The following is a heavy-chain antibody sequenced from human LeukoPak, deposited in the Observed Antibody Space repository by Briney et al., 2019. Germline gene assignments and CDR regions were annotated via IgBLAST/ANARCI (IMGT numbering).Heavy chain of an antibody. CDR3: TRHANTAMGSDY. CDR1: GFTFSGSA. Sequence: GGSLGLSCAASGFTFSGSAMPWVRQASGKGLEWVGRIRSKANSYATAYAASVKGRFTISRDDSKNTAYLQMNSLKPEDTAVYYCTRHANTAMGSDYWGQGTLVTVSS. J-gene: IGHJ4*02. D-gene: IGHD5-18*01. CDR2: IRSKANSYAT. V-gene: IGHV3-73*01.